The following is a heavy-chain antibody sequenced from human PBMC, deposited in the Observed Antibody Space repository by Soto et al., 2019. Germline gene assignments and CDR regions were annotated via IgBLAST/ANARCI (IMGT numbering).Heavy chain of an antibody. CDR1: GLTFSSYG. CDR2: ISYDGSNK. Sequence: QVQLVESGGGVVQPGRSLRLSCEASGLTFSSYGMHWVRQAPGKGLAWVALISYDGSNKYYADSVKGRFTISRDNSKNTLYLQMSSLRAEDTAVYYCAKDAQADSGLYYFDYWGKGTLVTVPS. D-gene: IGHD1-26*01. J-gene: IGHJ4*02. V-gene: IGHV3-30*18. CDR3: AKDAQADSGLYYFDY.